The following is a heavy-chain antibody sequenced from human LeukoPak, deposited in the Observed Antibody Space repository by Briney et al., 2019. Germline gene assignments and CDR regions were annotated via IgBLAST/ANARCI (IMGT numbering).Heavy chain of an antibody. CDR1: GYTFSRYY. D-gene: IGHD3/OR15-3a*01. V-gene: IGHV1-46*01. Sequence: GASVNVSCKASGYTFSRYYMHWVRQAPGQGLEWMGIINPSGGSTSYAQKFQGRVTMTRDTSTRIVYMELSSLRSEDTAVYYCARWGASGLALIYYYGMDVWGQGTTVTVSS. CDR3: ARWGASGLALIYYYGMDV. J-gene: IGHJ6*02. CDR2: INPSGGST.